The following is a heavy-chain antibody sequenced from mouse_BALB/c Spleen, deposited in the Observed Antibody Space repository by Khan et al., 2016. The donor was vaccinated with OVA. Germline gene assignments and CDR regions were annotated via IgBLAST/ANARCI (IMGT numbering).Heavy chain of an antibody. J-gene: IGHJ3*01. CDR2: IWAGVSI. Sequence: QVQLKESGPGLVAPSQTLSITCTVSGFSLSSYGVPWVSQPPEKGLEWLGVIWAGVSINHNSALISRLIIQKDNSKCQVFLKMNSLQTDDTAMYYCARAFYYGPWFAYWGQGTLVTVSA. V-gene: IGHV2-9*02. CDR3: ARAFYYGPWFAY. CDR1: GFSLSSYG. D-gene: IGHD1-1*01.